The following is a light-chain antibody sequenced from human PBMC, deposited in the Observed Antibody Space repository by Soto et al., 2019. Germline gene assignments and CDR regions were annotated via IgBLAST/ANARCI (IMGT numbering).Light chain of an antibody. V-gene: IGLV2-14*01. CDR3: TSYTSDNRSYV. Sequence: QSALTQPASVSGSPGQSITISCTGTSSDVGAYTSVSRYRQHPGKAPKLMIYEVSNRPSGVSNRFSGSKSANTASLTISGLQADDEAHYYCTSYTSDNRSYVFGTGTKVTVL. J-gene: IGLJ1*01. CDR1: SSDVGAYTS. CDR2: EVS.